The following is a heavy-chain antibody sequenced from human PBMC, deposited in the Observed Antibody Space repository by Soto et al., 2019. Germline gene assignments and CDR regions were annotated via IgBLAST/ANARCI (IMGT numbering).Heavy chain of an antibody. J-gene: IGHJ6*02. Sequence: EVQLVESGGGLVQPGGSLRLSCAASGFTVSSSYMRWLRQSPGKGLDWVSVIYSGGDTYYADSVKGRFTISRDNSKNTLFLQMNNLRAEDTAVYYCARDLWDADSDYYGMDVWGQGATVTVSS. CDR3: ARDLWDADSDYYGMDV. CDR2: IYSGGDT. CDR1: GFTVSSSY. D-gene: IGHD1-26*01. V-gene: IGHV3-66*01.